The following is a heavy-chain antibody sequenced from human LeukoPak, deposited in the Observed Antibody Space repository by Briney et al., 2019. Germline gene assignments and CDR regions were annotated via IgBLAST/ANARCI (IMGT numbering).Heavy chain of an antibody. D-gene: IGHD3-10*01. CDR3: ARTTMVRGTYYMDV. J-gene: IGHJ6*03. Sequence: SETLSLTCTVSGGSISRYYWSWIRQPPGKGLEWIGYIYYSGSTNYNPSLKSRVTISVDTSKNQFSLKLSSVTAADTAVYYCARTTMVRGTYYMDVWGKGTTVTVSS. V-gene: IGHV4-59*01. CDR1: GGSISRYY. CDR2: IYYSGST.